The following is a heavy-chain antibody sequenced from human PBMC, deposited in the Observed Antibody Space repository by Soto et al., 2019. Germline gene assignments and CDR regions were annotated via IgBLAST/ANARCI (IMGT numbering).Heavy chain of an antibody. CDR2: MYPSGST. V-gene: IGHV4-4*07. CDR3: ARYCNNATCYRWFDP. Sequence: QVQLQESGPGLVKPSETLSLTCTVSGGSISSYYWSWIRQPAGKGLEWIGRMYPSGSTNYNPSLKSRVNMSVDTSKNQFSLKLNSVTAADTAVYYCARYCNNATCYRWFDPWGQGTLVTVSS. CDR1: GGSISSYY. D-gene: IGHD2-2*01. J-gene: IGHJ5*02.